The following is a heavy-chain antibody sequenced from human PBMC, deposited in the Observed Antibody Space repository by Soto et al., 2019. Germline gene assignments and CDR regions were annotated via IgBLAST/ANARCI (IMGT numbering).Heavy chain of an antibody. D-gene: IGHD2-21*02. J-gene: IGHJ6*02. CDR2: IIAVFRSA. CDR3: ARRYCASDNCPLFYYFVDL. V-gene: IGHV1-69*01. Sequence: VQLVQSVAEVMKTGSSVKVSCKASGGTFNKFAFSWVRQAPGQGFGWMGEIIAVFRSANYAQRFRGRITITADEYTSTVYLYLNDLRSDDTAVYYCARRYCASDNCPLFYYFVDLWGLGTTVTVSS. CDR1: GGTFNKFA.